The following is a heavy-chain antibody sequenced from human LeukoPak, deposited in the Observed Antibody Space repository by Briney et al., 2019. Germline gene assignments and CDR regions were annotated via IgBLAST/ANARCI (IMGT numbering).Heavy chain of an antibody. Sequence: GASVKVSCKASGYTFTGYYMHWVRQAPGQGLEWMGWINPNHGDTNYAQKFQDRVSMTRDTSISTAYMHLSRLRSDDTAVYYCAREGVNLGSTSCYLGSWGQGTLVTVSS. CDR2: INPNHGDT. CDR1: GYTFTGYY. J-gene: IGHJ5*02. CDR3: AREGVNLGSTSCYLGS. V-gene: IGHV1-2*02. D-gene: IGHD2-2*01.